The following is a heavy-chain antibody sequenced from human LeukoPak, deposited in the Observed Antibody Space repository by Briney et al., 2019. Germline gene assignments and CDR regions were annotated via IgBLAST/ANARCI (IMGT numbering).Heavy chain of an antibody. CDR1: GGSISSGSYY. CDR3: ARDRPGGSSLDY. Sequence: SETLSLTCTVSGGSISSGSYYWSWIRQPAGEGLEWIGRIYTTGSTNYNPSLKSRVTISVDTSKNEFSLKLTSVNAADTAVYYCARDRPGGSSLDYWGQGTLVTVSS. CDR2: IYTTGST. J-gene: IGHJ4*02. D-gene: IGHD6-13*01. V-gene: IGHV4-61*02.